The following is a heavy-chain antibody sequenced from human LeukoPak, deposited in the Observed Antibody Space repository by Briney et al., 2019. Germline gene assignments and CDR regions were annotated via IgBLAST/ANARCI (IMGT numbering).Heavy chain of an antibody. D-gene: IGHD6-13*01. V-gene: IGHV4-34*01. J-gene: IGHJ4*02. Sequence: PSETLSLTCAVYGGSFSGYYWSWIRQPPGKGLEWIGEINHSGSTNYNPSLKSRVTISVDTSKNQFSLKLSSVTAADTAVYYCARFTGSSSFDYWGQGTLVSVSS. CDR2: INHSGST. CDR1: GGSFSGYY. CDR3: ARFTGSSSFDY.